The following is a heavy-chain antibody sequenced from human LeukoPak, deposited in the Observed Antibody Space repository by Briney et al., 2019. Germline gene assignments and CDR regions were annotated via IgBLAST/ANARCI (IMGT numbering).Heavy chain of an antibody. J-gene: IGHJ4*02. V-gene: IGHV3-66*01. Sequence: GGSLRLSCAASGFTVSSNYMSWVRQAPGKGLEWVSVIYSGGSTYYADSVKGRFTISRDNSKNTLYLQMNSLRAEDTAVYYCARDSGYYGSGSYSLDYWGQGTLVTVSS. D-gene: IGHD3-10*01. CDR1: GFTVSSNY. CDR2: IYSGGST. CDR3: ARDSGYYGSGSYSLDY.